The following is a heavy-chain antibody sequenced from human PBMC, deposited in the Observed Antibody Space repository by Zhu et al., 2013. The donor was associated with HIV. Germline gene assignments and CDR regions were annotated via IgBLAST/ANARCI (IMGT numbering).Heavy chain of an antibody. CDR3: ARVGRGSSTYFYDMDV. CDR2: INPNKGGT. Sequence: QVQLVQSGTEVKKPGASVKVSCKASGYSFTGYYMHWVRQVPGQGLEWIGWINPNKGGTKSLQRFQGRVIMTRDTSISTAYMELTSLKSDDTAVYYCARVGRGSSTYFYDMDVWGQGTTVTASS. CDR1: GYSFTGYY. D-gene: IGHD6-6*01. J-gene: IGHJ6*02. V-gene: IGHV1-2*02.